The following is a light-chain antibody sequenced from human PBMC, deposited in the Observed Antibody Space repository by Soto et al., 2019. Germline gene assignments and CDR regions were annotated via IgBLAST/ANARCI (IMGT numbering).Light chain of an antibody. Sequence: DIQMTQSPASLSASVGDRVTITCRASQTISSYLNWYQKKPGKAPTLLIYAASTLQSGVPSRFSGSRSGTDFTLTISSLQPEDFASYYCQQLNSYPITFGQGTRLEIK. CDR1: QTISSY. CDR3: QQLNSYPIT. J-gene: IGKJ5*01. CDR2: AAS. V-gene: IGKV1-39*01.